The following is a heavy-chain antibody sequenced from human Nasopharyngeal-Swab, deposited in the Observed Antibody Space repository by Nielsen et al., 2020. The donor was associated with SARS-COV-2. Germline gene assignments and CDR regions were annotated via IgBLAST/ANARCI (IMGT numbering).Heavy chain of an antibody. CDR2: INAGNGNT. CDR3: ARNLRAHYYYDSSGYTGPADY. D-gene: IGHD3-22*01. CDR1: GYTFTSYA. Sequence: ASVTVSCKASGYTFTSYAMHWVRQAPGQRLEWMGWINAGNGNTKYSQKFQGRVTITRDTSASTAYMELSSLRSEDTAVYYCARNLRAHYYYDSSGYTGPADYWGQGTLVTVSS. V-gene: IGHV1-3*01. J-gene: IGHJ4*02.